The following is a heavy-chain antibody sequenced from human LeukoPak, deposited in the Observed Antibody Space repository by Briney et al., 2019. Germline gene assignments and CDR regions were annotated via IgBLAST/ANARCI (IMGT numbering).Heavy chain of an antibody. J-gene: IGHJ6*02. Sequence: DRSLRLSCAASGFTFDDYAMHWVRQAPGKGLEWVSGISWNSDSIGYADSVKGRFTISRDNAKNSLYLQMNSLRAEDTALYYCAKANAGIAARHGMDVWGQGTTVTVSS. V-gene: IGHV3-9*01. CDR1: GFTFDDYA. D-gene: IGHD6-6*01. CDR3: AKANAGIAARHGMDV. CDR2: ISWNSDSI.